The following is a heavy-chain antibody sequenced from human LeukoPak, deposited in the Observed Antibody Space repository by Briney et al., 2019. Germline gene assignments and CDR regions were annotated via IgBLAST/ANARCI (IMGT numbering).Heavy chain of an antibody. CDR1: EFTFSTFG. D-gene: IGHD2-15*01. Sequence: SGGSLRLSCAASEFTFSTFGMHWVRQAPGKGLEWVAAISLRGGSKYYADSVKGRFTISGDNSRNTLYLQMNSLRAEDTAVYYCAREGKLLLYWYFDLWGRGTLVTVSS. J-gene: IGHJ2*01. V-gene: IGHV3-30*03. CDR2: ISLRGGSK. CDR3: AREGKLLLYWYFDL.